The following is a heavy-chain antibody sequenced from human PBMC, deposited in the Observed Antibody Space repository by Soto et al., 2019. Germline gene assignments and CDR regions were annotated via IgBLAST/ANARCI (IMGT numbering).Heavy chain of an antibody. V-gene: IGHV1-46*01. CDR1: GGTFTSYY. J-gene: IGHJ5*02. CDR2: INPHGGST. D-gene: IGHD3-3*01. CDR3: ARSSGGNFGIIIEGSNWFDP. Sequence: ASVKVSCKAPGGTFTSYYLNWVRQAPGQGLEWMGVINPHGGSTKYAQKFQGRITMTRDTSRSTVYMELSSLRSDDTAIYYCARSSGGNFGIIIEGSNWFDPWGQGTLVTVSS.